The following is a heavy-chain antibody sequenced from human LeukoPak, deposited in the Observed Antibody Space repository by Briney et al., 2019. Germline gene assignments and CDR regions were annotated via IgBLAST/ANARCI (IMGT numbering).Heavy chain of an antibody. Sequence: GGSLRLSCASSGFSVSTSFMNWVRQAPGNGLEWVSVIYANNQTYYADAVKGRFTIARDNSKRTVYLHMSELRAEDTGIYYCARTEEQVGDAFDIWGQGTVVTVSS. CDR3: ARTEEQVGDAFDI. J-gene: IGHJ3*02. CDR1: GFSVSTSF. D-gene: IGHD1/OR15-1a*01. CDR2: IYANNQT. V-gene: IGHV3-53*01.